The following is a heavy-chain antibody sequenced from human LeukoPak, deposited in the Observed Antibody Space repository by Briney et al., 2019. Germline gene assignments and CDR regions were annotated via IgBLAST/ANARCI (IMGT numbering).Heavy chain of an antibody. CDR3: ARGYYYDSGGYPFYFDY. D-gene: IGHD3-22*01. Sequence: SGGSLRLSCAASGFTFGGYNMNWVRQAPGKGLEWVSYISSGSATMYYADSVKGRFTISRDNSKNSLYLQMNSLRAEDTAFYHCARGYYYDSGGYPFYFDYRGQGTLVTVSS. CDR1: GFTFGGYN. CDR2: ISSGSATM. V-gene: IGHV3-48*01. J-gene: IGHJ4*02.